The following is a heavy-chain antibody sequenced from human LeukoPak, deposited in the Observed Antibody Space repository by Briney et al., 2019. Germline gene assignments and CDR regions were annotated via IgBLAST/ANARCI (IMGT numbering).Heavy chain of an antibody. CDR2: ISWNSGSI. V-gene: IGHV3-9*01. Sequence: GGSLRLSCAASGFTFDDYAMHWVRQAPGKGLEWVSGISWNSGSIGYADSVKGRFTISRDNAKNSLYLQMNSLRAEDTALYYCATGLDYYYYGMDVWGQGTTVTVSS. J-gene: IGHJ6*02. CDR3: ATGLDYYYYGMDV. CDR1: GFTFDDYA.